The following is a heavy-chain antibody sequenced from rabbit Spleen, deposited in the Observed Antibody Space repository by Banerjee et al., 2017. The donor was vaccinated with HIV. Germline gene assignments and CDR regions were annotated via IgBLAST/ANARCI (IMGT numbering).Heavy chain of an antibody. D-gene: IGHD1-1*01. V-gene: IGHV1S40*01. CDR3: ARDTATSFSTYGMDL. J-gene: IGHJ3*01. Sequence: QSLEESGGGLVKPGASLTLTCKASGFSFSSNDYMCWVRQAPGKGLEWIACTVGGRSTFTYYASWVNGRFTISKASSTTVTLQMTSLTAADTATYFCARDTATSFSTYGMDLWGQGTLVTVS. CDR2: TVGGRSTFT. CDR1: GFSFSSNDY.